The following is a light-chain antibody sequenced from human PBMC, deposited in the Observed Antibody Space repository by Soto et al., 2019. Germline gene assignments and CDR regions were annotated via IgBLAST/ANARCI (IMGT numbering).Light chain of an antibody. Sequence: DIVMTQSPDSVAVSLGERATIKCKSSQSVLYSSNNKNYLAWYQQKPGQPPRLLIYWSSTRESGVPDRFSGSGSGTDFTLTVSSLQAEDAAVYYCQQYQSIPFTFGPGTKVHI. CDR3: QQYQSIPFT. J-gene: IGKJ3*01. CDR2: WSS. V-gene: IGKV4-1*01. CDR1: QSVLYSSNNKNY.